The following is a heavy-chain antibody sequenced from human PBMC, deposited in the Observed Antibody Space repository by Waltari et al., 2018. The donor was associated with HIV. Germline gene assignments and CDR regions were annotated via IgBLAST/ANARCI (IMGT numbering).Heavy chain of an antibody. CDR1: GGGFGSYT. Sequence: QVQLVQSGAEMKMPESSVKVSCKASGGGFGSYTISWVRQAPGQGLEWMGGISPKFGATHFAQKFQGRVTISADESTRTVYLELTSLRSDDTAVYYCARGGCSGRTCYSKSFDLWGQGTKVTVSS. CDR2: ISPKFGAT. V-gene: IGHV1-69*01. CDR3: ARGGCSGRTCYSKSFDL. J-gene: IGHJ3*01. D-gene: IGHD2-15*01.